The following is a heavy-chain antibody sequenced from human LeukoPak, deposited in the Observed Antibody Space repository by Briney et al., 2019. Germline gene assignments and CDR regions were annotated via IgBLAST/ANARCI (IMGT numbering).Heavy chain of an antibody. CDR1: GGSISSYY. D-gene: IGHD6-13*01. CDR3: ARDGGSSSWEIDY. V-gene: IGHV4-59*01. Sequence: SETLSLTCTVSGGSISSYYWSWIRQPPGKGLGWIGYIYYSGSTNYNPSLKSRVTISVDTSKNQFSLKLSSVTAADTAVYYCARDGGSSSWEIDYWGQGTLVTVSS. CDR2: IYYSGST. J-gene: IGHJ4*02.